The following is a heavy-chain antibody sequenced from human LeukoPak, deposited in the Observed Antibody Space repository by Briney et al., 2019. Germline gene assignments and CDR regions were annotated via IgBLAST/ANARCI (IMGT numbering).Heavy chain of an antibody. V-gene: IGHV4-34*01. Sequence: SETLSLTCAVYGGSFSGYYWSWIRPPPGKGLEWIGEINHSGSTNYNPSLKSRVTISVDTSKNQFSLKLSSVTAADTAVYYCARGTTSRIFDYWGQGTLVTVSS. CDR1: GGSFSGYY. CDR2: INHSGST. D-gene: IGHD4-17*01. J-gene: IGHJ4*02. CDR3: ARGTTSRIFDY.